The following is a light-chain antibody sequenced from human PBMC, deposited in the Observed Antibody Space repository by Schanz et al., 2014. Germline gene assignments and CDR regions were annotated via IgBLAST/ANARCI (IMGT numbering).Light chain of an antibody. CDR2: DVT. Sequence: QSVLTQPASVSGSPGQSITISCTGTSSDVGGYRYVSWYQQYPGKVPKLMIYDVTDRPSGVSNRFSGSKSGNTASLTVSGLQAEDEADYYCSSYAGSNNSVFGGGTKLTVL. CDR3: SSYAGSNNSV. CDR1: SSDVGGYRY. V-gene: IGLV2-14*01. J-gene: IGLJ2*01.